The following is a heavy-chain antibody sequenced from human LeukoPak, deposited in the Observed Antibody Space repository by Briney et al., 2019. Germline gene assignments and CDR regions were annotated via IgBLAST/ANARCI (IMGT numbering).Heavy chain of an antibody. V-gene: IGHV4-31*03. Sequence: SETLCLTCTVSGGSMSSGGYYWSWIRQHPGKGLEWIGYIYYSGSTYYNPSLKSRVTISVDTSKNQFSLKLSSVTAADTAVYYCARCPWDAYWYFDLWGRGTLVTVSS. D-gene: IGHD1-26*01. J-gene: IGHJ2*01. CDR2: IYYSGST. CDR1: GGSMSSGGYY. CDR3: ARCPWDAYWYFDL.